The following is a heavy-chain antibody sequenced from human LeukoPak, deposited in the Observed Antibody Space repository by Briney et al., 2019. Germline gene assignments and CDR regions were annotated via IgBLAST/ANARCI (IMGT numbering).Heavy chain of an antibody. D-gene: IGHD1-7*01. CDR3: ARAGNFEVYFDY. CDR1: GFTFSSYG. CDR2: IYSGGST. V-gene: IGHV3-53*01. J-gene: IGHJ4*02. Sequence: GGSLRLSCAASGFTFSSYGMSWVRQAPGKGLEWVSVIYSGGSTYYSDSVKGRFTISRDNSKNTLYLQMNSLRAEDTAVYYCARAGNFEVYFDYWGQGTLVTVSS.